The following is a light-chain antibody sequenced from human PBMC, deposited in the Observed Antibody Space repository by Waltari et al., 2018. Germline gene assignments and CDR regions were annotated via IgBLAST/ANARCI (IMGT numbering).Light chain of an antibody. CDR1: SSDVGGYTQ. V-gene: IGLV2-14*03. Sequence: QSALTQPASVSGSPGQSISISCTGTSSDVGGYTQSSWYQQHPGKAPKLMIYDVSQRPLGISNRFSGSKSGNTASLTISGLQAEDESDYYCSSYTSSSTFVFGIGTKVTVL. J-gene: IGLJ1*01. CDR2: DVS. CDR3: SSYTSSSTFV.